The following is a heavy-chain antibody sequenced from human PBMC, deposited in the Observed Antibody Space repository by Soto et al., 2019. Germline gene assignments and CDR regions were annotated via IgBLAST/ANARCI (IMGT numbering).Heavy chain of an antibody. V-gene: IGHV1-18*04. J-gene: IGHJ5*02. Sequence: QVHLVQSETEVKKPGASVTVSCKTSDSTFTGYTINWVRQAPGQGLEWLGWISSLNGNTNYARKYQGRLTMTTNTSATPAYRELRSLRTDGPAVYVCARGTVTSGRWFGTWGQENLVTVSS. D-gene: IGHD4-17*01. CDR1: DSTFTGYT. CDR2: ISSLNGNT. CDR3: ARGTVTSGRWFGT.